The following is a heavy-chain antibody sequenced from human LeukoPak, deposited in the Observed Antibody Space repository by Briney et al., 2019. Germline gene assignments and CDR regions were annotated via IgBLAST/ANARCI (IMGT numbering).Heavy chain of an antibody. CDR1: GFIFSNYW. V-gene: IGHV3-7*04. D-gene: IGHD2-2*01. CDR2: IKQDGSEK. Sequence: GGSLRLPCGASGFIFSNYWMTWVRQAPGKGLEWVANIKQDGSEKYYVDSVKGRFTISRDNAKNTLYLQMNSLRAEDTAVYYCARDGGDCSSTSCYDRLDYWGQGTLVTVSS. J-gene: IGHJ4*02. CDR3: ARDGGDCSSTSCYDRLDY.